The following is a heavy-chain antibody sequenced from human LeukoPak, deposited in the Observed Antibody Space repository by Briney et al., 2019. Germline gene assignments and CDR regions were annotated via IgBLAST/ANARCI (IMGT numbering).Heavy chain of an antibody. CDR1: GGSFSGYY. V-gene: IGHV4-34*01. J-gene: IGHJ4*02. Sequence: SETLSLTCAVYGGSFSGYYWSWIRQPPGKGLEWIGEINHSGSTNYNPSLKSRVTISVDTSKNQFSLKLSSVTAADTAVYYCARLDPYYDWGQGTLVTVSS. CDR2: INHSGST. CDR3: ARLDPYYD. D-gene: IGHD3-3*01.